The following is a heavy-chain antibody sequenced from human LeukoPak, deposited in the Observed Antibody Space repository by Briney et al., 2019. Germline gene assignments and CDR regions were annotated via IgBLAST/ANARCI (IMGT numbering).Heavy chain of an antibody. D-gene: IGHD3-10*01. Sequence: AAVKVSCKACVYTFTDYYIQWMRQAPGQGLEWMGWINTNTGKPTYAQGFTGRFVFSLDNSVSTAYLQISSLKAEDTAVYYCARTRAPLWFGEIPFDYWGQGTLVTVSS. CDR1: VYTFTDYY. J-gene: IGHJ4*02. CDR2: INTNTGKP. CDR3: ARTRAPLWFGEIPFDY. V-gene: IGHV7-4-1*02.